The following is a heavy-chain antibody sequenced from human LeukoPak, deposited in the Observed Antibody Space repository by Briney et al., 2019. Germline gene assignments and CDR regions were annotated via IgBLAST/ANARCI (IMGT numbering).Heavy chain of an antibody. Sequence: GGSLRLSCAASGFTFSSYAMSWVRQAPGKGLEWASAISGSGGSTYYADSVKGRFTISRDNAKNSLYLQMNSLRAEDTAMYYCARDSAGNDYWGQGTLVTVSS. V-gene: IGHV3-23*01. J-gene: IGHJ4*02. CDR2: ISGSGGST. CDR1: GFTFSSYA. CDR3: ARDSAGNDY. D-gene: IGHD6-13*01.